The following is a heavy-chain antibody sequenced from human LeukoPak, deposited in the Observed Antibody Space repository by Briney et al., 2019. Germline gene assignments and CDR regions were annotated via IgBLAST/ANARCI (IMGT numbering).Heavy chain of an antibody. V-gene: IGHV4-39*01. Sequence: SETLSLTCTVSGGSISSSSYYWGWIRQPPGKGLEWIGSIYYSGSTYYNPSLKSRVTISVDTSKNQFSLKLSSVTAADTAVYYCASTTAAAGYAFDIWGQGTMVTVSS. CDR3: ASTTAAAGYAFDI. CDR1: GGSISSSSYY. J-gene: IGHJ3*02. CDR2: IYYSGST. D-gene: IGHD6-13*01.